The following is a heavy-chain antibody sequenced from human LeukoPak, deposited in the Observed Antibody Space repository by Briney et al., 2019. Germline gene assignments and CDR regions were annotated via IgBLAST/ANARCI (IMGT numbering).Heavy chain of an antibody. CDR3: ASWEASTNY. D-gene: IGHD1-26*01. CDR2: IKPDGRDK. Sequence: QTGGSLRLSCAASGFTFSSYGMSWVRQAPGKGLEWVATIKPDGRDKYYVDSVKGRFTMSRDNGKNSVYLQMNSLRAEDTAVYYCASWEASTNYWGQGTLVTVSS. V-gene: IGHV3-7*01. J-gene: IGHJ4*02. CDR1: GFTFSSYG.